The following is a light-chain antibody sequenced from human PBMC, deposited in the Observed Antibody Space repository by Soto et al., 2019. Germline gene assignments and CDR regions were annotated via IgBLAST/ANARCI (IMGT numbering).Light chain of an antibody. CDR3: QQYDSLPT. CDR1: HDITNY. J-gene: IGKJ4*01. Sequence: DIQMTQSPSSLSASVGDRVTITCQASHDITNYLNWYQQKPGKGPRLLIYGASNLETGVPSRFSGSGFGTDLSFTISSLQPEDFATYYCQQYDSLPTFGGGTKVELK. CDR2: GAS. V-gene: IGKV1-33*01.